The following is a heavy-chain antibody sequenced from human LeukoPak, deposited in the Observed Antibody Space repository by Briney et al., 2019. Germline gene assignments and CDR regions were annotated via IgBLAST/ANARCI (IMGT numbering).Heavy chain of an antibody. CDR2: ISSGGST. J-gene: IGHJ4*02. CDR1: GFTFSIYG. V-gene: IGHV3-66*04. CDR3: ARLFSSWYGY. Sequence: GRSLRLSCAASGFTFSIYGMHWVRQAPGKGLEWVSLISSGGSTHYADSVKGRFTISRDNSKNTLYVQINSLRAEDTAVYYCARLFSSWYGYWGQGTLVTVSS. D-gene: IGHD6-13*01.